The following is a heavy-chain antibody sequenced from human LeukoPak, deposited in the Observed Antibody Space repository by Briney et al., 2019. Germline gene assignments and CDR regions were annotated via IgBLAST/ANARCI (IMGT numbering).Heavy chain of an antibody. V-gene: IGHV1-8*03. CDR3: ARVSSIAARPSFGY. CDR2: MNPNGGNT. CDR1: GYTFTSYD. J-gene: IGHJ4*02. Sequence: GASVKVSCKASGYTFTSYDINWVRQATGQGLEWMGWMNPNGGNTGYAQKFQGRVTITRNTSISTAYMELSSLRSEDTAVYYCARVSSIAARPSFGYWGQGTLVTVSS. D-gene: IGHD6-6*01.